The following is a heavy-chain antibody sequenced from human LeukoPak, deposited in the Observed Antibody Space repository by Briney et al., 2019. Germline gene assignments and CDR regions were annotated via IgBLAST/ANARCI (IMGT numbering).Heavy chain of an antibody. J-gene: IGHJ5*02. CDR3: AKDVMYSSSSGWFDP. CDR2: ISYDGSNK. D-gene: IGHD6-6*01. CDR1: GFTFSSYA. V-gene: IGHV3-30-3*01. Sequence: PGGSLRLSCAASGFTFSSYAMHWVRQAPGKGLEWVAVISYDGSNKYYADSVKGRFTISRDNSKNTLYLQMNSLRAEDTAVYYCAKDVMYSSSSGWFDPWGQGTLVTVSS.